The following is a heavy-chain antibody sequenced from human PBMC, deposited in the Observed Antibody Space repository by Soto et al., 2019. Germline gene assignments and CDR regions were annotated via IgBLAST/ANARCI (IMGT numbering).Heavy chain of an antibody. CDR3: ARGSVWLGTPQHFDY. D-gene: IGHD3-10*01. CDR1: GGSISSYY. V-gene: IGHV4-59*01. CDR2: IYYSGST. J-gene: IGHJ4*02. Sequence: SETLSLTCTVSGGSISSYYWSWIRQPPGKGLEWIGYIYYSGSTNYNPSLKSRVTISVDTSKNQFSLKLSSVTAADTAVYYCARGSVWLGTPQHFDYWGQGTLVTVSS.